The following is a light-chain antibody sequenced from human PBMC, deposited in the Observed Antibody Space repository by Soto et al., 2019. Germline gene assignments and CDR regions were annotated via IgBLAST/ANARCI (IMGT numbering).Light chain of an antibody. CDR1: QSVSSSH. J-gene: IGKJ5*01. V-gene: IGKV3-20*01. CDR2: GAS. CDR3: QQYGSSRIT. Sequence: EIVLTQSPGTLSLSPGERATLSCRASQSVSSSHLAWYQQKPGQAPRLLIYGASSRATGIPDRFSGSGSGTDFTLTISRLEPEDFVVYYCQQYGSSRITFGQGTRLEIK.